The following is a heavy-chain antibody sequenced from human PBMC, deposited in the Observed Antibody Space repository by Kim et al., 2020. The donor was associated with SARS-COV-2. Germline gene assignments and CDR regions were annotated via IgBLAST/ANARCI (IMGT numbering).Heavy chain of an antibody. CDR2: ISTYSGNT. CDR3: ARDNGDRNCNDP. D-gene: IGHD4-17*01. J-gene: IGHJ5*02. CDR1: GYTFTNSG. V-gene: IGHV1-18*01. Sequence: ASVKVSCKASGYTFTNSGLSWVRQAPGQGLGWMGWISTYSGNTNYAQKFQGRVTMTTDTTTNTAYMELTSLRSDDAAVYYCARDNGDRNCNDPWGQGTLVTVS.